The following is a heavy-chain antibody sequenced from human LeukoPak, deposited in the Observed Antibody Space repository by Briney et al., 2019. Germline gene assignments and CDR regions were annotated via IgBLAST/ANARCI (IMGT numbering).Heavy chain of an antibody. J-gene: IGHJ6*03. CDR3: ARHQYGSGSYYYYYYMDV. D-gene: IGHD3-10*01. V-gene: IGHV5-51*01. CDR1: GYSFTSYW. Sequence: GESLKISCKGSGYSFTSYWIGWVRQMPGKSLEWMGIIYPGDSDTRYSPSFQGQVTISADKSISTAYLQWSSLKASDTAMYYCARHQYGSGSYYYYYYMDVWGKGTTVTVSS. CDR2: IYPGDSDT.